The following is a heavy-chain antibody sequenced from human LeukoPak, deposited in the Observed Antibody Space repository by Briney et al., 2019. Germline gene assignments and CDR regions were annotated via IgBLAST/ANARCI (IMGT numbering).Heavy chain of an antibody. Sequence: GGSLRLSCAASGFTFSSYAMHWVRQAPGKGLEWVGRIKSKTDGGTTDYAAPVKGRFTISRDDSKNTLYLQMNSLKTEDTAVYYCTSGTGTTGTWEDFDYWGQGTLVTVSS. V-gene: IGHV3-15*01. CDR2: IKSKTDGGTT. CDR3: TSGTGTTGTWEDFDY. D-gene: IGHD1-7*01. CDR1: GFTFSSYA. J-gene: IGHJ4*02.